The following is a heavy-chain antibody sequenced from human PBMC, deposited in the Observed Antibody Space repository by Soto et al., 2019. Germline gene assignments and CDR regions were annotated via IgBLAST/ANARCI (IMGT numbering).Heavy chain of an antibody. J-gene: IGHJ6*01. CDR2: ISHDGSDE. D-gene: IGHD3-10*02. Sequence: QVQLFESGGGVVQPGRSLRLSCAASGFAFSNYAFHWVRQAPGRGLEWVAVISHDGSDEFYAGSVKGRFIVSRDNSKSTVSLHMNSLSGEDTGIYFWARSAGLLLFGESSSQGLDVWGQGTTVAVSS. CDR3: ARSAGLLLFGESSSQGLDV. V-gene: IGHV3-30-3*01. CDR1: GFAFSNYA.